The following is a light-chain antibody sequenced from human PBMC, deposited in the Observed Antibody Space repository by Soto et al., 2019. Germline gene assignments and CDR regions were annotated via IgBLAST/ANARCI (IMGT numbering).Light chain of an antibody. J-gene: IGKJ2*01. Sequence: GDRITITCRASQDVSQWLAWYQHKPGKAPKLLIYKASTLESGVSSRFSGRGSGTEFTLTIRDLQPDDFATYYCQQYSSDLNTFGQGTNLEIK. V-gene: IGKV1-5*03. CDR2: KAS. CDR1: QDVSQW. CDR3: QQYSSDLNT.